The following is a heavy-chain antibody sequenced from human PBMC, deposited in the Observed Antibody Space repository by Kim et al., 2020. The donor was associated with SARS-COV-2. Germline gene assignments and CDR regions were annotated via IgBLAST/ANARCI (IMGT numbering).Heavy chain of an antibody. CDR3: ATAFSVAGTLEVDY. Sequence: GGSLRLSCAASRFAVSTNYMSWVRQPPGKGLEWVSALYSDGRTYYAESVKGRFTIYRDNSENTLSLQMNNLRVEDTAVYYCATAFSVAGTLEVDYWGQGTLVTVSS. V-gene: IGHV3-53*01. CDR2: LYSDGRT. D-gene: IGHD6-19*01. J-gene: IGHJ4*02. CDR1: RFAVSTNY.